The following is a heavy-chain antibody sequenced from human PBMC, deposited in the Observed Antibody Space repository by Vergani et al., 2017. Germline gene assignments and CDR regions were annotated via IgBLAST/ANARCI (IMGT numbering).Heavy chain of an antibody. CDR1: GGSISSSSYY. Sequence: QLQLQESGSGLVKPSQTLSLTCAVSGGSISSSSYYWGWIRQPPGKGLEWIGSIYYSGSTYYNPSLKSRVTISVDTSKNQFSLKVSSVTAADTAVYYCARARWYGSGSYYYYMDVWGKGTTVTVSS. D-gene: IGHD3-10*01. J-gene: IGHJ6*03. CDR3: ARARWYGSGSYYYYMDV. CDR2: IYYSGST. V-gene: IGHV4-39*01.